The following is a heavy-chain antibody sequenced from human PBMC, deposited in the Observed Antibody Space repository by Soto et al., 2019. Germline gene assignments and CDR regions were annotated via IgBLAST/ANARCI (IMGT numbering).Heavy chain of an antibody. CDR1: GFTFSSYG. CDR3: AKDSSLEYYYYYGMDV. J-gene: IGHJ6*02. D-gene: IGHD2-15*01. CDR2: ISYDGSNK. V-gene: IGHV3-30*18. Sequence: QVQLVESGGGVVQPGRSLRLSCAASGFTFSSYGMHWVRQAPGKGLEWVAVISYDGSNKYYADSVKGRFTISRDNSKNTLYLQMNSLRAEDTAVYYCAKDSSLEYYYYYGMDVWGLGTTVTVSS.